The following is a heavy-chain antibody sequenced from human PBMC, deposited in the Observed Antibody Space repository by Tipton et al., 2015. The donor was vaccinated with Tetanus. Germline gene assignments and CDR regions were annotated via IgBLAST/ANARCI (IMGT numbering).Heavy chain of an antibody. D-gene: IGHD6-6*01. J-gene: IGHJ5*02. CDR1: GASLRGGDYH. V-gene: IGHV4-31*03. Sequence: TLSLTCTVSGASLRGGDYHWSWIRQPPGKGLEWIGYVYYSGSTFYNPSLKSRVTISVDTSKNQFSLNLTSVTAADTAVYYCARDQGGGRVVRLNWFDPWGHGTLVTVSS. CDR2: VYYSGST. CDR3: ARDQGGGRVVRLNWFDP.